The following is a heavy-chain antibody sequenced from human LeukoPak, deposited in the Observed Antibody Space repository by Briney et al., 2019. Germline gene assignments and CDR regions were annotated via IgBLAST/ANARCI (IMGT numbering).Heavy chain of an antibody. J-gene: IGHJ4*02. CDR2: IYSGGST. D-gene: IGHD4-23*01. Sequence: GGSLRLSCAASGFTVSSNYMSWVRQAPGKGLEWASVIYSGGSTYYADSVKGRFTIPRDNSKNTLYLQMNSLRAEDTAVYYCARGELYGGPDYWGQGTLVTVSS. CDR3: ARGELYGGPDY. V-gene: IGHV3-66*02. CDR1: GFTVSSNY.